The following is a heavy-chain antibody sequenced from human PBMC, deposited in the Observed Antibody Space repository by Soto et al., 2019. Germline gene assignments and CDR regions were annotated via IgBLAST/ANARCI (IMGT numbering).Heavy chain of an antibody. CDR3: ARDRGVVTSGSAYYFDY. Sequence: QVPLVQSGPEVKKPGASVKVSCKATGYTFRSYGVTWVRQAPGQGLAWMGWISGYNGNTEYAQKLQGRVTMTTDTSTSTVYMELRSLGSADTAVYYCARDRGVVTSGSAYYFDYWGQGTLVTVSS. CDR1: GYTFRSYG. CDR2: ISGYNGNT. D-gene: IGHD2-2*01. J-gene: IGHJ4*02. V-gene: IGHV1-18*01.